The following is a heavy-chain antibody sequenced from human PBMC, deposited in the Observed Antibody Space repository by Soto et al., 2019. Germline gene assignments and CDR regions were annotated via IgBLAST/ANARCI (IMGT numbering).Heavy chain of an antibody. Sequence: SVKVSCKASGGTFSSYAISWVRQAPGQGLEWMGGIIPIFGTANYAQKFQGRVTITAGKSTSTAYMELSSLRSEDTAVYYCARGTGSYYAHYYYGMDVWGQGTTVTVSS. D-gene: IGHD1-26*01. V-gene: IGHV1-69*06. J-gene: IGHJ6*02. CDR3: ARGTGSYYAHYYYGMDV. CDR1: GGTFSSYA. CDR2: IIPIFGTA.